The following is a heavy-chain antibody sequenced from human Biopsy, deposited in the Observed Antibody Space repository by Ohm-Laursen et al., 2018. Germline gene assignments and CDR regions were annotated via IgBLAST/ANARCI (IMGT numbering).Heavy chain of an antibody. CDR3: ARDYDTSGYYYVS. Sequence: SETLSLTCIVSGGSISNNNYYWGWIRQPPGKGLGWIGSIFYRGSTHYKPSLKSRVNISVDTSKNQFSPKRNSVTAADTAVYYCARDYDTSGYYYVSWGQGTLVTVSS. CDR1: GGSISNNNYY. CDR2: IFYRGST. D-gene: IGHD3-22*01. V-gene: IGHV4-39*01. J-gene: IGHJ5*02.